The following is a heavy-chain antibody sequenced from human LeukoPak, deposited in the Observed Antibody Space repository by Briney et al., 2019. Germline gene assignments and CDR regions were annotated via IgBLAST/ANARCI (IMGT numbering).Heavy chain of an antibody. D-gene: IGHD3-3*01. CDR2: ISGSGGST. Sequence: GGSLRLSCAASGFTFSSYAMSWVRQAPGKGLEWVSAISGSGGSTYYADSVKGRFTISRDNSKNTLYLQMNSLRAEDTAVYYCAKRGRITIFGYSDFDYWGQGTLVTVSS. V-gene: IGHV3-23*01. J-gene: IGHJ4*02. CDR3: AKRGRITIFGYSDFDY. CDR1: GFTFSSYA.